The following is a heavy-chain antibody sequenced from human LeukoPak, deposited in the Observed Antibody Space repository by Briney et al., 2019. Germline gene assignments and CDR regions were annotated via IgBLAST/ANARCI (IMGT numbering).Heavy chain of an antibody. V-gene: IGHV6-1*01. CDR1: GDSVSSNSAA. J-gene: IGHJ6*02. Sequence: SQTLSLTCAISGDSVSSNSAAWNWIRQSPSRGLEWLGRTYYRSKWYNDYAVSVKSRITINPDTSKNQFSLQLNSVTLEDTAVYYCARQWLVRGSIYYYYGMDVWGQGTTVTVSS. D-gene: IGHD6-19*01. CDR2: TYYRSKWYN. CDR3: ARQWLVRGSIYYYYGMDV.